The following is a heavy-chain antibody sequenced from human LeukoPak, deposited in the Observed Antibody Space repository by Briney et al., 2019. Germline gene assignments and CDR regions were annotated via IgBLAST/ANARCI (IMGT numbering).Heavy chain of an antibody. CDR3: ARQSRGNSSGYYGSSYYYYGMDV. J-gene: IGHJ6*02. CDR1: GGSISGYY. D-gene: IGHD3-22*01. V-gene: IGHV4-59*08. Sequence: SETLSLTCTASGGSISGYYWSWIRQPPGKGLEWIGHIYYSGSTNYNPSLKSRVTISVDTSKNQFSLKLSSVTAADTAVYYCARQSRGNSSGYYGSSYYYYGMDVWGQGTTVTVSS. CDR2: IYYSGST.